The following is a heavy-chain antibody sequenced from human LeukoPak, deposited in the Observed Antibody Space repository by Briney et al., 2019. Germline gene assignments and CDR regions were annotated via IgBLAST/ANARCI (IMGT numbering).Heavy chain of an antibody. CDR1: GGSISSGDYS. J-gene: IGHJ5*02. CDR2: IFQSGST. Sequence: SQTLSLTCAVSGGSISSGDYSWSWIRQPPGKGLEWIGYIFQSGSTYYNPSLKSRVAISVDRSKNQFSLKLSSVTAADTAVYYCARVGSDWNDVRYNWFDPWGQGTVVAVSS. D-gene: IGHD1-1*01. CDR3: ARVGSDWNDVRYNWFDP. V-gene: IGHV4-30-2*01.